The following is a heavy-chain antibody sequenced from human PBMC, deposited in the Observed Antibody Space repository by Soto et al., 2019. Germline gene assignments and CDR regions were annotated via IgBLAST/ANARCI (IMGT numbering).Heavy chain of an antibody. J-gene: IGHJ4*02. CDR3: ARDGASY. D-gene: IGHD3-16*01. Sequence: QVQLVESGGGVVQPGRSLRLSCAASGFTFSTYAMHWLRQAPGKGLEWVAVISYDGTNKYYADSVKGRFTISRDNSKNTLYLQMNSLRAEDTAVFYCARDGASYWGQGTPVTVSS. CDR2: ISYDGTNK. V-gene: IGHV3-30-3*01. CDR1: GFTFSTYA.